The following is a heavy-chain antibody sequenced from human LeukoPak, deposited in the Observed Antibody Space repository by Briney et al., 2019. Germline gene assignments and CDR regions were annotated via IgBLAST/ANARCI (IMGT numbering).Heavy chain of an antibody. J-gene: IGHJ6*03. CDR1: GGTFSSYA. CDR3: ARVSQRFGYYYYMDV. Sequence: ASVKVSCKASGGTFSSYAISWVRQAPGQGLEWMGGIIPIFGTANYAQKFQGRVTITTDESTSTAYMELSSLGSEDTAVYYCARVSQRFGYYYYMDVWGKGTTVTVSS. V-gene: IGHV1-69*05. CDR2: IIPIFGTA. D-gene: IGHD3-16*01.